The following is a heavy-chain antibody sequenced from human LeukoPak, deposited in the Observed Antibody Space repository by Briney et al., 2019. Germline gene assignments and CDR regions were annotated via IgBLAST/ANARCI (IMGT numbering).Heavy chain of an antibody. CDR3: ARAREYYYYGMDV. CDR2: INHSGST. CDR1: GGSFSGYY. J-gene: IGHJ6*02. Sequence: SETLSLTCAVYGGSFSGYYWSWIRQPPGKGLEWIGEINHSGSTNYNPSLKSRVTISVDTSKNQFSLKLSSVTAADTAVYYCARAREYYYYGMDVWGQGTTVTVSS. V-gene: IGHV4-34*01.